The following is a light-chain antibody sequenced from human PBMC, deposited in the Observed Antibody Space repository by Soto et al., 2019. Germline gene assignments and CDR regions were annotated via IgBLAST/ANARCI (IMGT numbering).Light chain of an antibody. CDR2: EGS. CDR3: CSYANITTGV. CDR1: SSDVGSCNL. V-gene: IGLV2-23*01. J-gene: IGLJ3*02. Sequence: QSALTQPASVSGSPGQSITISCTGTSSDVGSCNLVSRYQHHPGKAPKLMIYEGSKRPSGVSNRFSGSKSGNTASLTISGLQAEDEADSYFCSYANITTGVFGGGTKVTVL.